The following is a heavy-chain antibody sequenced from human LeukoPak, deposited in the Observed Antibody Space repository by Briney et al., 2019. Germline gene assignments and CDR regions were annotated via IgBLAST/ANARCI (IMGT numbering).Heavy chain of an antibody. CDR3: ARVPYYYDSSGYYVDAFDI. CDR2: IYYSGST. CDR1: GGSISSGGYY. Sequence: PSETLSLTCTVSGGSISSGGYYWSWIRQPPGKGLEWIGYIYYSGSTNYNPSLKSRVTISVDTSKNQFSLKLSSVTAADTAVYYCARVPYYYDSSGYYVDAFDIWGQGTMVTVSS. J-gene: IGHJ3*02. V-gene: IGHV4-61*08. D-gene: IGHD3-22*01.